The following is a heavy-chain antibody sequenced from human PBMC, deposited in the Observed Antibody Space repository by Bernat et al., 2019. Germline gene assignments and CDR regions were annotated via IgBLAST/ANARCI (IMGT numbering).Heavy chain of an antibody. J-gene: IGHJ4*02. Sequence: QVQLVESGGGVVQPGRSLRLSCAASGFTFSSYGMHWVRQAPGKGLEWVAVISYDGSNKYYADSVKGRFTISRDNSKNTLYLQMNSLRAEDTAVYYCATGRTHPRWLTIDYWGQGTLVTVSS. V-gene: IGHV3-30*03. CDR1: GFTFSSYG. D-gene: IGHD6-19*01. CDR3: ATGRTHPRWLTIDY. CDR2: ISYDGSNK.